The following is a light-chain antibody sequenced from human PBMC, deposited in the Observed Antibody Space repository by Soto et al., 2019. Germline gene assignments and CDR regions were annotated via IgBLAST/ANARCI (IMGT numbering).Light chain of an antibody. Sequence: ELVMTQSPATLSVSPGERATLSCRASQSVSSNLAWYQQKPGQAPRLLIYGASTRATGIPARFSGSGSGTEFTLTISSLQSEDFAVYYCQQYNKWSFTFGGGTKVEIK. V-gene: IGKV3-15*01. CDR1: QSVSSN. CDR2: GAS. J-gene: IGKJ4*01. CDR3: QQYNKWSFT.